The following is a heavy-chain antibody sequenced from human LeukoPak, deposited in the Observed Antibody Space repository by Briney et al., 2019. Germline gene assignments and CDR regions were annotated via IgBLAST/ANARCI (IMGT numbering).Heavy chain of an antibody. CDR3: AREEWIGELSKFDY. D-gene: IGHD3-10*01. V-gene: IGHV3-7*01. Sequence: PGGSLGLSCAPSGFSFSSHWMTWVRQAPGKGLEWVANIKSEGSEKYYADSVKGRFTISRDNAKNSLSLQMNSLRVEDTAQYYCAREEWIGELSKFDYWGQGTLVTVSS. CDR1: GFSFSSHW. CDR2: IKSEGSEK. J-gene: IGHJ4*02.